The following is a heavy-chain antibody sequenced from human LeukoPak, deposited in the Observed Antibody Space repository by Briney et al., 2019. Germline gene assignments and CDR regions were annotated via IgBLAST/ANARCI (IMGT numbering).Heavy chain of an antibody. J-gene: IGHJ4*02. CDR1: GFTFSSYA. V-gene: IGHV3-23*01. CDR3: AKVDVVATQIYYFDY. D-gene: IGHD2-15*01. Sequence: GGSLRLSCAASGFTFSSYAMSWVRQAPGKGLEWVSAISGSGGSTYYADSVKGRFTISRDNSKNTLYLQMNSLRAEDTAVYYCAKVDVVATQIYYFDYWGQGTLVTVSS. CDR2: ISGSGGST.